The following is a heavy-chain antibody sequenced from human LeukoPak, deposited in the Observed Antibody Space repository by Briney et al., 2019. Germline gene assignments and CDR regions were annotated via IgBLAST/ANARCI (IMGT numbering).Heavy chain of an antibody. CDR1: GYTFTSYA. CDR2: INAGNGNT. D-gene: IGHD4-23*01. CDR3: ARDPGIYGGNSLFDY. Sequence: ASVKVSCKASGYTFTSYAMHWVRQAPGQRLEWMGWINAGNGNTKYSQKFQGRVTITRDTSASTAYMELRSLRSDDTAVYYCARDPGIYGGNSLFDYWGQGTLVTVSS. J-gene: IGHJ4*02. V-gene: IGHV1-3*01.